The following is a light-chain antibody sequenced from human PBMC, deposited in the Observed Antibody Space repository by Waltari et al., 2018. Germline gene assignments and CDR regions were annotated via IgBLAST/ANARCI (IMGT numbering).Light chain of an antibody. V-gene: IGLV2-23*01. Sequence: QSALTQPASVSGSPGQSITISCTGTSSDVGSYNLFSWYQHQPGKAPKLMIYEGSKRPSGVSNRFSGSKSGNTASLTISGLQAEDEADYYCCSYAGSSTYVVFGGGTKLTVL. CDR3: CSYAGSSTYVV. CDR1: SSDVGSYNL. J-gene: IGLJ2*01. CDR2: EGS.